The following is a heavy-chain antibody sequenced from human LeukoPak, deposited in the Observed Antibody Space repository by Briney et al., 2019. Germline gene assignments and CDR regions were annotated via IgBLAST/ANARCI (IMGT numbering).Heavy chain of an antibody. CDR2: INPSGGST. V-gene: IGHV1-46*01. J-gene: IGHJ6*02. Sequence: ASVKVSCKASGYTFTSYYMHWVRQAPGQGLEWMGIINPSGGSTSYAQKFQGRVTMTRDTSTSTVYMELSSLRSEDTAVYYCARDPLDYYDSSGIMTYYYYGMDVWGQGTTVTVSS. CDR3: ARDPLDYYDSSGIMTYYYYGMDV. D-gene: IGHD3-22*01. CDR1: GYTFTSYY.